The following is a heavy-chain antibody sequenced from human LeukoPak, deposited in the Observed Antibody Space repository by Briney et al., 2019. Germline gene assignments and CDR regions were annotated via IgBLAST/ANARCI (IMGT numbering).Heavy chain of an antibody. V-gene: IGHV3-30-3*01. CDR3: ARDLIDTTSLNWFDP. CDR2: ISHDGNRK. Sequence: GRSLRLSCAASGFSFSSHAMHWVRQAPGQGLEWVAIISHDGNRKYYADSVKGRFTISRDNSKNTLNLQLNSLGREDTAIYYCARDLIDTTSLNWFDPWGQGTLVTVSS. D-gene: IGHD2-2*01. CDR1: GFSFSSHA. J-gene: IGHJ5*02.